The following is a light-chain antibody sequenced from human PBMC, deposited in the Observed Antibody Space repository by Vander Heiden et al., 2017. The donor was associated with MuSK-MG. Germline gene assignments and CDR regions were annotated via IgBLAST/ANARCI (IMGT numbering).Light chain of an antibody. CDR2: WAS. J-gene: IGKJ1*01. V-gene: IGKV4-1*01. CDR3: QQEDYTPST. Sequence: DIVMTQSPDSLAVSLGERATINCKSSQSVLYSSNNKNYLAWYQQKPGQPPKLLIYWASTRESGVPDRFSGSGSGTDFTLTISSLQAEDVAVYYCQQEDYTPSTFGQGTKVEIK. CDR1: QSVLYSSNNKNY.